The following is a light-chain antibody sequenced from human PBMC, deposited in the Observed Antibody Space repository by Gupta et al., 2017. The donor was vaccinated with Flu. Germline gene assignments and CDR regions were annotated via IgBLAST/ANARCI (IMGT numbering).Light chain of an antibody. CDR3: QAWDSGTAV. V-gene: IGLV3-1*01. CDR2: KHT. CDR1: MLGDKF. J-gene: IGLJ1*01. Sequence: SYALTQPASVSVSPGQTASITCSGDMLGDKFASWYQQRPGQSPFLLIYKHTKRPSGIPERFSGSNSGNTATLXIXGAQARXEADYDCQAWDSGTAVFGAGTKVTVL.